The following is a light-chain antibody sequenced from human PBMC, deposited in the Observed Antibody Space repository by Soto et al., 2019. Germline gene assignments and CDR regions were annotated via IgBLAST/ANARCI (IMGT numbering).Light chain of an antibody. V-gene: IGKV1-39*01. CDR1: QSISSY. CDR2: AAS. Sequence: DIQMPQSPSSLSASVGDRFTITFLASQSISSYLNWYQQKPGKAPKLLIYAASSLQSGVPSRFSGSGSGTDFTLTISSLQPEDFATYYCQQSYSTPITFGQGTRLEI. J-gene: IGKJ5*01. CDR3: QQSYSTPIT.